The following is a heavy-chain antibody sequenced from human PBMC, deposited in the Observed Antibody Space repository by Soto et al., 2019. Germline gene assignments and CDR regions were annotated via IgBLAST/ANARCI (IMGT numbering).Heavy chain of an antibody. CDR3: ATTRIDDDSSGYYVFDY. V-gene: IGHV1-46*01. CDR1: GYTFTSYY. CDR2: INPSGGST. Sequence: QVQLVQSGAEVKKPGASVKVSCKASGYTFTSYYMHWVRQAPGQGLEWMGIINPSGGSTSYAQMFQGRVTITTDTSTSTVYMELSSLRSEDTAVYYGATTRIDDDSSGYYVFDYWGQGTLVTVSS. J-gene: IGHJ4*02. D-gene: IGHD3-22*01.